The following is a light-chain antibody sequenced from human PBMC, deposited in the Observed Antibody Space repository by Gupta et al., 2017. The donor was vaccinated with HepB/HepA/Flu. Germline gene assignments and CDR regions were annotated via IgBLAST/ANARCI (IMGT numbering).Light chain of an antibody. CDR3: QRCDSPAIT. V-gene: IGKV1-39*01. CDR2: GTS. Sequence: DSQMTQSPSSLSASVGDRVTITCRASQSISSYLNWYQQKPGKVPKLLIYGTSSVQSGVPSRFSGSGSGTDFTLTISRLQPEDFATYYCQRCDSPAITFGAGTKVEIK. J-gene: IGKJ4*01. CDR1: QSISSY.